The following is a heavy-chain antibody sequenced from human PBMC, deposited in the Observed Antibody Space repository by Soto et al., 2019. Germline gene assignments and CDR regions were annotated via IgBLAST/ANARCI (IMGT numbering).Heavy chain of an antibody. Sequence: QVQLVQSGAEVKQPGSSVKVSCKASGGTFSSYAISWVRQAPGQGLEWMGGIIPIFGTANYAQKFQGRVTITADESTSTAYMELSSLRSEDTAVYYCAVTDEYGQNDYNWFDPWGQGTLVTVSS. J-gene: IGHJ5*02. D-gene: IGHD1-1*01. CDR3: AVTDEYGQNDYNWFDP. CDR2: IIPIFGTA. CDR1: GGTFSSYA. V-gene: IGHV1-69*01.